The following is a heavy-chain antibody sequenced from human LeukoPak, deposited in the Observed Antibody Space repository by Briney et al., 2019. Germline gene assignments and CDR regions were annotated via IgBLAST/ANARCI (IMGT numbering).Heavy chain of an antibody. CDR2: ISGSGGST. Sequence: GGSLRLSCAASGFTVSSNYMSWVRQAPGKGLEWVSAISGSGGSTYYADSVKGRFTISRDNSKNTLYLQMNSLRAEDTAVYYCAKDRGSHHYFDYWGQGTLVTVSS. D-gene: IGHD1-26*01. V-gene: IGHV3-23*01. CDR3: AKDRGSHHYFDY. J-gene: IGHJ4*02. CDR1: GFTVSSNY.